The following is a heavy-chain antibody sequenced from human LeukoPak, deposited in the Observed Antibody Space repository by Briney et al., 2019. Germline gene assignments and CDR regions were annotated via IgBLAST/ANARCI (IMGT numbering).Heavy chain of an antibody. J-gene: IGHJ6*03. V-gene: IGHV3-30*02. D-gene: IGHD3-9*01. CDR1: GFTFSSYG. Sequence: GGSLRLSCAASGFTFSSYGMHWVRQAPGKGLEWVAFIRYDGSNKYYADSVKGRFTISRDNSKNTLYLQMNSLRAEDTAVYYCAKQGNLRYFDWSKADYYYYYYMDVWGKGTTVTISS. CDR2: IRYDGSNK. CDR3: AKQGNLRYFDWSKADYYYYYYMDV.